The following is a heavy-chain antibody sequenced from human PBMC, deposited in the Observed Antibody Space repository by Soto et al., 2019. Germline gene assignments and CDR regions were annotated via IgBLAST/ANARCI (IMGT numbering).Heavy chain of an antibody. J-gene: IGHJ4*02. CDR3: AKRIGDY. CDR1: GLTFSSHG. Sequence: EVQLLQSGGGLVQPGGSLRLSCAASGLTFSSHGMSWVRQPQGKGLEWVSGISGSGGSTYYADSVKGRFTIPRDNSKNTVYLQMNNLRAEDTAVYYCAKRIGDYWGQGTLVTVSS. CDR2: ISGSGGST. V-gene: IGHV3-23*01.